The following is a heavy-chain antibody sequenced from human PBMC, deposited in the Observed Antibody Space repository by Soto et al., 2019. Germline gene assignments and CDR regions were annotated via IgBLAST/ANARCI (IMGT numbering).Heavy chain of an antibody. J-gene: IGHJ6*02. V-gene: IGHV1-69*06. Sequence: QVQLVQSGAEVKKPGSSVKVSCKASGGTFSSYAISWVRQAPGQGLEWMGGIIPIFGTANYAQKFQGRVTITADKSTSTAYMELSSLRSEDTAVYYCARAKYCSSTSCYGRGPKAGVYYYGMDVWGQGTTVTVSS. CDR2: IIPIFGTA. CDR1: GGTFSSYA. D-gene: IGHD2-2*01. CDR3: ARAKYCSSTSCYGRGPKAGVYYYGMDV.